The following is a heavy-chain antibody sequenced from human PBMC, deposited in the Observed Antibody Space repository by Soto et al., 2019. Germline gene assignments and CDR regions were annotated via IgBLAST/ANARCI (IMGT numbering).Heavy chain of an antibody. CDR2: IWYDGSNK. J-gene: IGHJ6*02. CDR3: AKVNGGLRQLLFEFYYYGMDV. D-gene: IGHD2-2*01. V-gene: IGHV3-33*06. Sequence: GGSLRLSCAASGFTFSSYGMHWVRQAPGKGLEWVAVIWYDGSNKYYADSVKGRFTISRDNSKNTLYLQMNSLRAEDTAVYYCAKVNGGLRQLLFEFYYYGMDVWGQGTTVTVPS. CDR1: GFTFSSYG.